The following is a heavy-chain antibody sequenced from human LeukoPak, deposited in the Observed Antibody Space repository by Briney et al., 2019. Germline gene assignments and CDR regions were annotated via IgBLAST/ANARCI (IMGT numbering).Heavy chain of an antibody. J-gene: IGHJ5*01. D-gene: IGHD3-9*01. V-gene: IGHV3-74*01. CDR1: GFTFSSYW. CDR3: ARPPDILTGKNWFDS. CDR2: INSDGIST. Sequence: QAGGSLRLSCAASGFTFSSYWMHWVRQVPGKGLVWVSRINSDGISTNYADSVKGRFTISRDNAKNTLYLQMNSLRAEDTAVYYCARPPDILTGKNWFDSWGQGTLVTVSS.